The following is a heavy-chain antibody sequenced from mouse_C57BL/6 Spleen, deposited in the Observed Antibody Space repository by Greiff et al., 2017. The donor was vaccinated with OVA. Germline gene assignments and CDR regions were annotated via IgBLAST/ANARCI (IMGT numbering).Heavy chain of an antibody. V-gene: IGHV1-64*01. CDR3: ARGGNWDRYFDV. D-gene: IGHD4-1*01. J-gene: IGHJ1*03. CDR2: IHPNSGST. CDR1: GYTFTSYW. Sequence: QVQLQQPGAELVKPGASVQLSCKASGYTFTSYWMHWVKQRPGQGLEWIGMIHPNSGSTNYNEKFKSKATLTVDKSSSTAYMQLSSLTSEDSAVYYCARGGNWDRYFDVWGTGTTVTVSS.